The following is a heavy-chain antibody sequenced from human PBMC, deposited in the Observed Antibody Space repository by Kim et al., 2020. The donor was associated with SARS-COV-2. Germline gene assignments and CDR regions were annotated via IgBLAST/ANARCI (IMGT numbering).Heavy chain of an antibody. Sequence: GGSLRLSCAASGFIVRDNYMNWVRQTPGKGLEWVSVIYSGGTTYYADSVKGRFTISRDNSKNTLYLQMNSLRAEDTAVYYCASRSHYYYYYGLGVWGQGTTVTVSS. CDR3: ASRSHYYYYYGLGV. J-gene: IGHJ6*02. V-gene: IGHV3-53*01. CDR2: IYSGGTT. CDR1: GFIVRDNY.